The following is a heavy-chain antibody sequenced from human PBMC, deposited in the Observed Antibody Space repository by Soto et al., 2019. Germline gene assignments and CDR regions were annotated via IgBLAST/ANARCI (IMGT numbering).Heavy chain of an antibody. CDR1: GGSISSYY. J-gene: IGHJ5*02. V-gene: IGHV4-59*01. Sequence: SETLSLTCTVSGGSISSYYWSWIRQPPGKGLEWIGYIYYSGSTNYNPSLKSRVTISVDTSKNQFSLKLSSVTAADTAVYYCARVLFVGSRGVTTFWFDPWGQGTLVTVSS. CDR2: IYYSGST. CDR3: ARVLFVGSRGVTTFWFDP. D-gene: IGHD4-17*01.